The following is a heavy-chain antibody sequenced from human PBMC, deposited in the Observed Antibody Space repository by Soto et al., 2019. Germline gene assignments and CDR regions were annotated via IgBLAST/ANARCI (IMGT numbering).Heavy chain of an antibody. D-gene: IGHD3-10*01. CDR1: GFTFSSYS. Sequence: EVQLVESGGGLVKPGGSLRLSCAASGFTFSSYSMNWVRQAPGKGLEWVSSISSSSSYIYYADSVKGRFTISRDNAKNSLDLQMNSLRAEDTAVYYCARETYYYGSGNLGYWGQGTLVTVSS. J-gene: IGHJ4*02. V-gene: IGHV3-21*01. CDR3: ARETYYYGSGNLGY. CDR2: ISSSSSYI.